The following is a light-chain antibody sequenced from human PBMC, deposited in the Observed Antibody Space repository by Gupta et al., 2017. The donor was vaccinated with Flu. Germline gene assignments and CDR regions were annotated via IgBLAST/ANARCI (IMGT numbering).Light chain of an antibody. J-gene: IGKJ1*01. Sequence: DIPMSRSPSTLSAPVGDRVTITCRASQTINRWLAWYQQRPGKAPQLLFYGTSNLENGVPSWCSGAGAGTEFTLTISSLKPDDFATYYCQQYSDDAMTFGQGTKVEIK. CDR3: QQYSDDAMT. V-gene: IGKV1-5*03. CDR2: GTS. CDR1: QTINRW.